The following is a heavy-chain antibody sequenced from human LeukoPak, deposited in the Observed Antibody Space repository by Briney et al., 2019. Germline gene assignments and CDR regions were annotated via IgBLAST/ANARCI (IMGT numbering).Heavy chain of an antibody. D-gene: IGHD5-24*01. J-gene: IGHJ5*02. CDR2: ISAYNGNT. CDR3: ARGGEMATISDWFDP. V-gene: IGHV1-18*01. CDR1: GYTFTSYG. Sequence: ASVKVSCKASGYTFTSYGISWVRQAPGQGLEWMGWISAYNGNTNYAQKLQGRVTMTTDTSTSTAYMELSSLRSEDTAVYYCARGGEMATISDWFDPWGQGTLVTVSS.